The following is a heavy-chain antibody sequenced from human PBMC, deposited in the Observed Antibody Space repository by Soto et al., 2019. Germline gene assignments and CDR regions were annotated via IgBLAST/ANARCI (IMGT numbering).Heavy chain of an antibody. D-gene: IGHD6-13*01. CDR2: ISYDGSNK. CDR1: GFTFSSYG. J-gene: IGHJ1*01. CDR3: AKDPQQLVAEYFRH. V-gene: IGHV3-30*18. Sequence: QVQLVESGGGVVQPGRSLRLSCAASGFTFSSYGMHWVRQAPGKGLEWVAVISYDGSNKYYADSVKGRFTISRDNSKNTLYLQMNSLRAEDTAVYYCAKDPQQLVAEYFRHWGQGTLVTVSS.